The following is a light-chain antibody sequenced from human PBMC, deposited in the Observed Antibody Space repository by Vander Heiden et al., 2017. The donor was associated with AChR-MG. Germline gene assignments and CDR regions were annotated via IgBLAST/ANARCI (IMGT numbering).Light chain of an antibody. CDR2: WAS. J-gene: IGKJ1*01. CDR1: QSVLQSSTNKNY. Sequence: IVPTQSPDSLAVSLGERANINCKHNQSVLQSSTNKNYLGWYQQKPGQHPKLLIYWASTRESGVPDRFSGSGSGRDFTLTISSLQAEDVAVYYCQQYYGTPRTFGQGTKVEIK. CDR3: QQYYGTPRT. V-gene: IGKV4-1*01.